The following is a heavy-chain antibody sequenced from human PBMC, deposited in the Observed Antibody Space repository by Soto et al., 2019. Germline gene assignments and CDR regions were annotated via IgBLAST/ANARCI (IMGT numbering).Heavy chain of an antibody. Sequence: GGSLRLSCAASGFTFSTYGMHWVRQASGKGLEWVAVISHDGTKKYYVDSVKGRFTISRDNFKNTLYLEMNSLRPDDTAVYYCAKDFAVVTAKDYYYGMDVWGQGTTVTVSS. CDR3: AKDFAVVTAKDYYYGMDV. CDR2: ISHDGTKK. V-gene: IGHV3-30*18. D-gene: IGHD2-21*02. J-gene: IGHJ6*02. CDR1: GFTFSTYG.